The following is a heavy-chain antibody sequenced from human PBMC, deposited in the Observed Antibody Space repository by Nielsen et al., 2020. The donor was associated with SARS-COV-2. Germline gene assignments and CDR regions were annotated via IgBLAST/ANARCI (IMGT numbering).Heavy chain of an antibody. D-gene: IGHD5-18*01. V-gene: IGHV1-2*06. Sequence: ASVKVSCKASGYTFTSYYMHWVRQAPGQGLEWMGRINPNSGGTNYAQKFQGRVTMTRDTSISTAYMELSRLRSDDTAVYYCARERVPGYSYGYDYYYYYMDVWGKGTTVTVSS. CDR3: ARERVPGYSYGYDYYYYYMDV. CDR2: INPNSGGT. J-gene: IGHJ6*03. CDR1: GYTFTSYY.